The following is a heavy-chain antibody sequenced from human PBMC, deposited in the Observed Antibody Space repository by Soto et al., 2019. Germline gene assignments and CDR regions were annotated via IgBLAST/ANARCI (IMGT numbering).Heavy chain of an antibody. J-gene: IGHJ6*02. V-gene: IGHV3-7*05. CDR2: IKEDGSEE. CDR3: ARDWGAPGRGSAFGYYYHCGIDV. Sequence: EVQLVESGGGLVQPGGSLRLSCAASGFTFSTYWMNWVRQAPGKGLQWVANIKEDGSEEYYVDSVKGRFTISRDNAKNSLYLDMNSLRGEDTAVYYCARDWGAPGRGSAFGYYYHCGIDVWGQGTTVTVPS. D-gene: IGHD3-16*01. CDR1: GFTFSTYW.